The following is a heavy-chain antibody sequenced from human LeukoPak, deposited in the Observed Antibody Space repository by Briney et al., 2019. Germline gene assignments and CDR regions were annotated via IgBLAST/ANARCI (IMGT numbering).Heavy chain of an antibody. J-gene: IGHJ4*02. CDR2: INLNSRTI. CDR1: GVTFSIYG. CDR3: ARGGAARPDY. Sequence: GGSLRLSCAASGVTFSIYGMDWVRQAPGKGLEWVSYINLNSRTIDYADSVRGRFTISRDNAKSSLYLQMNSLRAEDTAVYYCARGGAARPDYWGQGTLVTVFS. V-gene: IGHV3-48*01. D-gene: IGHD6-6*01.